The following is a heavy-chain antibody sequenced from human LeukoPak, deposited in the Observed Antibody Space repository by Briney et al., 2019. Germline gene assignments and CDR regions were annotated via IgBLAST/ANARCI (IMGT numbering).Heavy chain of an antibody. J-gene: IGHJ4*02. CDR3: AGPRAGITMVRGVLPN. CDR1: GFTFSSYS. CDR2: ISSSSSYI. V-gene: IGHV3-21*01. D-gene: IGHD3-10*01. Sequence: GGSLRLSCAASGFTFSSYSMNWVRQAPGKGLEWVSSISSSSSYIYYADSVKGRFTISRDNAKNSLYLQMNRLRAEDTAVYYCAGPRAGITMVRGVLPNWGQGTLVTVSS.